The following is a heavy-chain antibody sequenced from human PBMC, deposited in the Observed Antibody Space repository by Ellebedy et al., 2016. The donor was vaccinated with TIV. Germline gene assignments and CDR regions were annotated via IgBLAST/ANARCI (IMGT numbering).Heavy chain of an antibody. V-gene: IGHV3-23*01. CDR1: GFTFSSYA. Sequence: PAGSLRLSCTASGFTFSSYAMSWVRQAPGKGLEWVAGVNGGGLVIAYADSVKGRFTISRDNSKNTVYLQMNSLRAEDTAVYYCARGVLSGYWGQGTLVTVSS. CDR2: VNGGGLVI. D-gene: IGHD2/OR15-2a*01. CDR3: ARGVLSGY. J-gene: IGHJ4*02.